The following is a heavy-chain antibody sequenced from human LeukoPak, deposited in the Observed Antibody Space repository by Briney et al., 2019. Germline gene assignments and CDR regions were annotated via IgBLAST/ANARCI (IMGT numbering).Heavy chain of an antibody. CDR1: GFTFSSYE. CDR2: ISSSGSTI. CDR3: ARGLANYYGSGSYRGWFDP. V-gene: IGHV3-48*03. J-gene: IGHJ5*02. Sequence: GSLRLSCAASGFTFSSYEMNWVRQAPGKGLEWVSYISSSGSTIYYADSVKGRFTISRDNAKNSLYLQMNRLRAEDTAVYYCARGLANYYGSGSYRGWFDPWGQGTLVTVSS. D-gene: IGHD3-10*01.